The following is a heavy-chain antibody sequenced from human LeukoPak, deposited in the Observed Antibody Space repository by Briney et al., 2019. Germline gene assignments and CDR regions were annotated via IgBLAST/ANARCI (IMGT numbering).Heavy chain of an antibody. J-gene: IGHJ4*02. CDR1: GFTFDDYA. V-gene: IGHV3-9*01. D-gene: IGHD3-22*01. Sequence: PGGSLRLSCAASGFTFDDYAMHWVRQAPGKGLEWVSGTSWNSGSIGYADSVKGRFTISRDNAKNSLYLQMNSLRAEDTALYYCAKGPHYYDSSGYYRFDYWGQGTLVTVSS. CDR3: AKGPHYYDSSGYYRFDY. CDR2: TSWNSGSI.